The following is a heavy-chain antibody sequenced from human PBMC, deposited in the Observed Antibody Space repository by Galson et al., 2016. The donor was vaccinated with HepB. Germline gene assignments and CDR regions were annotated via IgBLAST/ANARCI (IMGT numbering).Heavy chain of an antibody. Sequence: SVKVSCKASGYTFTDYYLHWVRQAPGQGLEWMGWINPNSGGTDYAQKFQGWVTMTRDTSISTAYMELSRLRSDDTAVYYYARPSGGWDLPIDYWGQGTLVTVSS. J-gene: IGHJ4*02. D-gene: IGHD1-26*01. V-gene: IGHV1-2*04. CDR2: INPNSGGT. CDR1: GYTFTDYY. CDR3: ARPSGGWDLPIDY.